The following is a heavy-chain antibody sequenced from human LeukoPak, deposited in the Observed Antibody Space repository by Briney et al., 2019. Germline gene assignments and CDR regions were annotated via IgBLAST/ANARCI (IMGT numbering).Heavy chain of an antibody. D-gene: IGHD2-2*01. CDR3: ARGGYCSSSSCYGDDAFDI. Sequence: SETLSLTXTVSGGSISNYYWSWIRQSPGEGLEWIGYIYYSGSTNYNPSLMSRVTISVDTPRSQFSLRLSSVTAADTAMYYCARGGYCSSSSCYGDDAFDIWGQGTMVTVSS. CDR1: GGSISNYY. J-gene: IGHJ3*02. V-gene: IGHV4-59*01. CDR2: IYYSGST.